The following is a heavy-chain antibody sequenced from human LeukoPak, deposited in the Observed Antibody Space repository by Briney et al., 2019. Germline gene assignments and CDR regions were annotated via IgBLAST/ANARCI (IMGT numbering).Heavy chain of an antibody. CDR3: AKETASGYGPFDF. J-gene: IGHJ3*01. V-gene: IGHV3-23*01. Sequence: PGGSLRLSCAASGFTFSSYAMSWVRQAPGKGLEWVSGISGSGGNTYYADSVKGRFTISRDNSKNTLYLQLNSLRAEDTAVYYCAKETASGYGPFDFWGQGTMVTVSS. CDR2: ISGSGGNT. D-gene: IGHD3-22*01. CDR1: GFTFSSYA.